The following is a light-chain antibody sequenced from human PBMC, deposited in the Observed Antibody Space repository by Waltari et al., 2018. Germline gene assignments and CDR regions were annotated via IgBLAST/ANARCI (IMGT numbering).Light chain of an antibody. Sequence: DIQMTQSPSSLSASVGDRVTITCRASQSIGTHLNWYQRKPGKAPRLVIYTSSTLQTGVPSRFSGTGSGTDFTLTINSLQREDFATYYCQQSYSTPPWTFGQGTKVEIK. CDR1: QSIGTH. CDR3: QQSYSTPPWT. J-gene: IGKJ1*01. V-gene: IGKV1-39*01. CDR2: TSS.